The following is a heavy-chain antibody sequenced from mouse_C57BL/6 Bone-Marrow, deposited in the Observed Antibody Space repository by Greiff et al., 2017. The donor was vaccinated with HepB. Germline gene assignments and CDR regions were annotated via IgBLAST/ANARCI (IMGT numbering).Heavy chain of an antibody. J-gene: IGHJ2*01. V-gene: IGHV1-54*01. D-gene: IGHD1-1*01. CDR1: GYAFTNYL. CDR2: INPGSGGT. Sequence: QVQLQQSGAELVRPGTSVKVSCKASGYAFTNYLIEWVKQRPGQGLEWIGVINPGSGGTNYNEKFKGKATLTADKSSSTAYMQRSSLTSEDSAVYCCAREGCQAVVAHFDYWGQGTTLTVSS. CDR3: AREGCQAVVAHFDY.